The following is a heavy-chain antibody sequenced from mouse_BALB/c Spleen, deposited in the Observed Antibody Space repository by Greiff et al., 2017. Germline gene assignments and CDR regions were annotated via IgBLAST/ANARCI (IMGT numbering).Heavy chain of an antibody. D-gene: IGHD2-1*01. V-gene: IGHV5-9-4*01. CDR3: ARERDGNYDWYFDV. CDR1: GFTFSSYA. CDR2: ISSGGSYT. Sequence: EVKLMESGGGLVKPGGSLKLSCAASGFTFSSYAMSWVRQSPEKRLEWVAEISSGGSYTYYPDTVTGRFTISRDNAKNTLYLEMSSLRSEDTAMYYCARERDGNYDWYFDVWGAGTTVTVSS. J-gene: IGHJ1*01.